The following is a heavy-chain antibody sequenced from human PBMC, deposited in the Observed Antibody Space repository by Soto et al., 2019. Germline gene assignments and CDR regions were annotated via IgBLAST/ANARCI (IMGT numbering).Heavy chain of an antibody. J-gene: IGHJ4*02. V-gene: IGHV3-23*01. CDR2: ISGSGGST. Sequence: GGSLRLSCAASGFTFSSYAMSWVRQAPGKGLEWVSAISGSGGSTYYADSVKGRFTISRDNSKNTLYLQMNSLRSEDTAVYYCAKAYSGSYYYSYWGQGTLVTVSS. CDR1: GFTFSSYA. CDR3: AKAYSGSYYYSY. D-gene: IGHD1-26*01.